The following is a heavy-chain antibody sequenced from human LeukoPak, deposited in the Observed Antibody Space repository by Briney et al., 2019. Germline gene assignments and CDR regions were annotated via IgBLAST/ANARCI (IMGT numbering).Heavy chain of an antibody. J-gene: IGHJ4*02. CDR3: AKDPPCSGGTCYGYFES. V-gene: IGHV3-33*06. CDR2: MWYDGTNK. CDR1: GFTFSNYG. D-gene: IGHD2-15*01. Sequence: GGSLRLSCAASGFTFSNYGMHWVRQAPGKGLEWVAVMWYDGTNKYYADSVKGRFTISRDNSKNTLYLQLNNLRDEDTAVYYCAKDPPCSGGTCYGYFESWGLGILVTVSS.